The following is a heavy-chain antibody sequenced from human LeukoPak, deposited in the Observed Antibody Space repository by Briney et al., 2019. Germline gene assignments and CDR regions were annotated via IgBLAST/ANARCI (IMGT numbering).Heavy chain of an antibody. J-gene: IGHJ6*02. CDR2: IKQDGSEK. D-gene: IGHD6-19*01. CDR3: ARDNLGRETWLLYYYYGMDV. V-gene: IGHV3-7*03. CDR1: GFTFSSYW. Sequence: GGSLRLSCAASGFTFSSYWMSWVRQAPGKGLEWVANIKQDGSEKYYVDSVKGRFTISRDNAKNSLYLQMNSLRAEDTAVYYCARDNLGRETWLLYYYYGMDVWGQGTTVTVSS.